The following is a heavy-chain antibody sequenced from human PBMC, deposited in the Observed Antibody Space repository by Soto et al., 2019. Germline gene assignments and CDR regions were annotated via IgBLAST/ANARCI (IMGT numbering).Heavy chain of an antibody. CDR1: GFSLSTSGMC. Sequence: SGPTLVNPTQTLTLTCTFSGFSLSTSGMCVSWIRQPPGKALEWLALIDWDDDKYYSTSLKTRLTISKDTSKNQVVLTMTNMDPVDTATYYCARMNGYYDSSGYLYYFDYWGQGTLVTVSS. V-gene: IGHV2-70*01. CDR2: IDWDDDK. D-gene: IGHD3-22*01. CDR3: ARMNGYYDSSGYLYYFDY. J-gene: IGHJ4*02.